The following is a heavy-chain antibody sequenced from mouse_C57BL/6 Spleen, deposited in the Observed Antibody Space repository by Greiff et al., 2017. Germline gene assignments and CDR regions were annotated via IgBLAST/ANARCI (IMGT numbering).Heavy chain of an antibody. J-gene: IGHJ2*01. CDR3: TPTVVATDYFDY. CDR2: IDPENGDT. D-gene: IGHD1-1*01. Sequence: LVESGAELVRPGASVKLSCTASGFNIKDDYMHWVKQRPEQGLEWIGWIDPENGDTEYASKFQGKATIAADTSSNTAYLQLSSLTSEDTAVYYCTPTVVATDYFDYWGQGTTLTVSS. CDR1: GFNIKDDY. V-gene: IGHV14-4*01.